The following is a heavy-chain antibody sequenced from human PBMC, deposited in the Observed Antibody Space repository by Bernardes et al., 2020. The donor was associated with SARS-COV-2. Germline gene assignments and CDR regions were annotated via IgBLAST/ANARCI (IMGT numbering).Heavy chain of an antibody. Sequence: GGSLRLSCAASGFTFSPYNMIWVRQAPGKGLEWVSSISGSSDYIFYADSVKGRFTVSRDNAKNSLYLQMDSLAAADTAVYYCARVIKDYYYYYGMDVWGQGTTVTVSS. V-gene: IGHV3-21*01. CDR2: ISGSSDYI. CDR3: ARVIKDYYYYYGMDV. J-gene: IGHJ6*02. CDR1: GFTFSPYN.